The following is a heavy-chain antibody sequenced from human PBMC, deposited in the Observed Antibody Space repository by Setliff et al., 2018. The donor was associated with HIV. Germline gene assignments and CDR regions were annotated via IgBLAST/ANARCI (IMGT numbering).Heavy chain of an antibody. CDR2: MSPNSGNT. CDR1: GYTFTSYD. D-gene: IGHD6-19*01. J-gene: IGHJ6*03. Sequence: ASVKVSCKASGYTFTSYDINWVRQATGQGLEWMGWMSPNSGNTGYAQKFQGRVTMTRNTSISTAYMELSSLRSEDTAVYYCARGAWYTSGWYSSRYMDVWGKGTTVTVS. CDR3: ARGAWYTSGWYSSRYMDV. V-gene: IGHV1-8*02.